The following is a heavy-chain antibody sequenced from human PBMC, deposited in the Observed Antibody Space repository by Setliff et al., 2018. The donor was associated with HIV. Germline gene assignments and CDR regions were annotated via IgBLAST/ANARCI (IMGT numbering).Heavy chain of an antibody. Sequence: NPSETLSLTCSVSGVSINRTDHYWGWIRQSPGKRLEWIGSVSQSGSTYYNPSLKSRITISVDRSKNLFSLKLISVTAADQGVYYCARVPVAGANWFDPWG. CDR1: GVSINRTDHY. CDR2: VSQSGST. CDR3: ARVPVAGANWFDP. V-gene: IGHV4-39*01. D-gene: IGHD2-21*01. J-gene: IGHJ5*02.